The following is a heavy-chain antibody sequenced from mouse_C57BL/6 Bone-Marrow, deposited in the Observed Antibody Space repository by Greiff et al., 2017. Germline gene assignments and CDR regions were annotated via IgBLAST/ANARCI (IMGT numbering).Heavy chain of an antibody. CDR1: GYTFTSYW. CDR3: ARRYYYGSSCYFDC. CDR2: IYPSDSET. J-gene: IGHJ2*01. V-gene: IGHV1-61*01. Sequence: VQLQQPGAELVRPGSSVKLSCKASGYTFTSYWMDWVKQRPGQGLEWIGNIYPSDSETHYNQKFKDKATLTVDKSSSTAYMQLSSLTSEDSAVYYCARRYYYGSSCYFDCWGQGTTLTVSS. D-gene: IGHD1-1*01.